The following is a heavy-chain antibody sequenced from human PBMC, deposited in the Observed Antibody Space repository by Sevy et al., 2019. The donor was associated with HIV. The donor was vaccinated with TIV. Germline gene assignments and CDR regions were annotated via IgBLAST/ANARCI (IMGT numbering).Heavy chain of an antibody. V-gene: IGHV3-48*01. CDR2: ISSSSSTI. CDR3: ARDPGSAWDHFDY. D-gene: IGHD1-26*01. Sequence: GGSLRLSCTASGFTFSDYSMNWVRQAPGKGLEWVSYISSSSSTIYYADSVNGRFTISRDNAKNSLYLQMNSLRAEDTAVYYCARDPGSAWDHFDYWGQGTLVTVSS. J-gene: IGHJ4*02. CDR1: GFTFSDYS.